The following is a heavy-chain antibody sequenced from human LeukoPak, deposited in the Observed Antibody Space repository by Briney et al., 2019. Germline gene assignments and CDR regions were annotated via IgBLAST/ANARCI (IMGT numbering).Heavy chain of an antibody. V-gene: IGHV3-53*01. CDR2: IYSGGST. D-gene: IGHD5-12*01. CDR1: GFTFSTYA. J-gene: IGHJ4*02. CDR3: AREGYSGYERPYYFDY. Sequence: PGGSLRLSCAASGFTFSTYAMTWVRQAPGKGLEWVSVIYSGGSTYYADSVKGRFTISRDNSKNTLYLQMNSLRAEDTAVYYCAREGYSGYERPYYFDYWGQGTLVTVSS.